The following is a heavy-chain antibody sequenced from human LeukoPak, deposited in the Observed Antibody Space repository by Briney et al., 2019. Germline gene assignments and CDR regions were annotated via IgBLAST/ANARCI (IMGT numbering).Heavy chain of an antibody. V-gene: IGHV3-23*01. Sequence: PGGSLRLSCAASGFTFSSYAMSWVRQAPGKGLEWVSAITGSGGSTYYADSVKGRFTISRDNSKNTLYLQMNSLRAEDTAVYYCAKKGDNSSSWSSYYYYIDVWGKGTTVTVSS. D-gene: IGHD6-13*01. CDR3: AKKGDNSSSWSSYYYYIDV. J-gene: IGHJ6*03. CDR2: ITGSGGST. CDR1: GFTFSSYA.